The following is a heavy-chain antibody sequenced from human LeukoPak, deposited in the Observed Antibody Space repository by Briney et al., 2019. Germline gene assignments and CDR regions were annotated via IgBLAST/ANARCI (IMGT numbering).Heavy chain of an antibody. CDR2: ISYDGTNK. J-gene: IGHJ4*02. D-gene: IGHD2-21*02. CDR3: AREAAAYCGGDCWVDY. Sequence: PGRSLRLSCSASGFTFSTYAMHWVRQAPGKGLEWVTVISYDGTNKYYADSVKGRFTVSRDNSKNTLYLQMNSLRREDTAIYYCAREAAAYCGGDCWVDYWGQGTLVTVSS. V-gene: IGHV3-30-3*01. CDR1: GFTFSTYA.